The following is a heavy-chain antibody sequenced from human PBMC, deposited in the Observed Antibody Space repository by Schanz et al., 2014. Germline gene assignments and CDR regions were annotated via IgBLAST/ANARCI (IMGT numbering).Heavy chain of an antibody. Sequence: EQLVESGGGLVQPGGSLRLSCAASGFTFSDSWMHWVRQAPGKGLVWVSRTSNDGSFTTFADSVKGRFTISRDNAKNTLYLQMNSLRAEDTAVYYCVRDTDYHFDYWGQGTLVTVSS. CDR2: TSNDGSFT. CDR1: GFTFSDSW. V-gene: IGHV3-74*01. D-gene: IGHD4-17*01. CDR3: VRDTDYHFDY. J-gene: IGHJ4*02.